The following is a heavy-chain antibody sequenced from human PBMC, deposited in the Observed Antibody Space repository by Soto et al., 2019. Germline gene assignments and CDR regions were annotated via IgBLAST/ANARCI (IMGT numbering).Heavy chain of an antibody. CDR1: GFSFNNCA. CDR3: AKGGQPGSAAAYYYGMDV. V-gene: IGHV3-30*18. CDR2: ISYDGSNR. J-gene: IGHJ6*02. D-gene: IGHD3-10*01. Sequence: QGQLVESGGAVAQSGRSLRLSCEASGFSFNNCAMHWVRQAPGKGLEWVAVISYDGSNRYYGESVRGRFTISKDTSKNTMDLQMHSLRPEDTAVYYCAKGGQPGSAAAYYYGMDVWGQGTTVTVS.